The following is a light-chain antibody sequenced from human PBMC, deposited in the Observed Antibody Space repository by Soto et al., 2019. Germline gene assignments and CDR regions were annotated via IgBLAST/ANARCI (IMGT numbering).Light chain of an antibody. CDR1: QSISSH. CDR3: QQSYTTPRT. Sequence: DIRMTQSPSSLSASVGDTVTITCRASQSISSHLNWYQQKPGKAPNLLMYTASNLQSGVPSRFSGSGSGTDFTLTISSLQPEDFATYYCQQSYTTPRTFGPGTKVDNK. CDR2: TAS. J-gene: IGKJ1*01. V-gene: IGKV1-39*01.